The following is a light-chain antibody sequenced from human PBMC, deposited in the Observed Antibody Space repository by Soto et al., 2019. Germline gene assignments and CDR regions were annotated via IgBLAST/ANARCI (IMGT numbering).Light chain of an antibody. CDR1: QSVSSSY. Sequence: EIVLTQSPGTLSLSPGERATLSCRASQSVSSSYLAWYQQKPGQAPRLLIYAASSRATGIPDRFSGSGSGTDFTLTISRLEPEDFAVYYCQRYGSSIFTFGHGTKVDIK. V-gene: IGKV3-20*01. J-gene: IGKJ3*01. CDR3: QRYGSSIFT. CDR2: AAS.